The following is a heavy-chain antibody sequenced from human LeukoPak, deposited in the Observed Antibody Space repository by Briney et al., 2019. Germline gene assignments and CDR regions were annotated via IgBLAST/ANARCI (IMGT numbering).Heavy chain of an antibody. Sequence: GESLKISCQGSGYSFTSYWIGWVRQMPGKGLEWMGIIYPGDSDTRYSPSFQGQATISADKSISTAYLQWSSLKASDTAMYYCARLVHNCGGDCYWDTEDWYFDLWGRGTLVTVSS. CDR1: GYSFTSYW. CDR3: ARLVHNCGGDCYWDTEDWYFDL. D-gene: IGHD2-21*02. CDR2: IYPGDSDT. V-gene: IGHV5-51*01. J-gene: IGHJ2*01.